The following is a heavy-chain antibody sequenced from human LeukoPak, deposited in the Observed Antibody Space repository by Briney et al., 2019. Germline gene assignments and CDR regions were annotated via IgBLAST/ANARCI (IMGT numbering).Heavy chain of an antibody. CDR2: ISGSGGST. CDR3: AKEGGWYHKKGYYYMDV. D-gene: IGHD6-19*01. Sequence: GGSLRLSCAASGFTFSSYAMSWVRQALGKGLEWVSAISGSGGSTYYADSVKGRFTISRDNSKNTLYLQMNSLRAEDTAVYYCAKEGGWYHKKGYYYMDVWGKGTTVTVSS. V-gene: IGHV3-23*01. CDR1: GFTFSSYA. J-gene: IGHJ6*03.